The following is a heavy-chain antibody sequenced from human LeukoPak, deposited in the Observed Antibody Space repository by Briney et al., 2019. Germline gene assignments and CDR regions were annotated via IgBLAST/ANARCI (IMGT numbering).Heavy chain of an antibody. V-gene: IGHV3-23*01. Sequence: GGSLRLSCAASGFTFSSYAMSWVRQAPGKGLEWVSSISGSGSSTYYADSVKGRFAISRDSSKNTLYLQMSSLRGEDTAIYYCAKGDGYNLSPKYYFDYWGQGTLVTVSS. CDR2: ISGSGSST. CDR3: AKGDGYNLSPKYYFDY. D-gene: IGHD5-24*01. CDR1: GFTFSSYA. J-gene: IGHJ4*02.